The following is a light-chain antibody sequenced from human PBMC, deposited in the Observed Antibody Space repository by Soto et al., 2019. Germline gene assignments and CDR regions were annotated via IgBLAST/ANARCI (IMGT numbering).Light chain of an antibody. CDR2: DAS. CDR3: QQSETYPLT. Sequence: DIQMTQSPSTLSASVGDRVTITCRASQSISSWLAWYQQKPGKAPKLLIYDASSLESGVPSRFSGSGSGTEFTLTISSLQPDDFATYYCQQSETYPLTFSQGTRLEIK. J-gene: IGKJ5*01. CDR1: QSISSW. V-gene: IGKV1-5*01.